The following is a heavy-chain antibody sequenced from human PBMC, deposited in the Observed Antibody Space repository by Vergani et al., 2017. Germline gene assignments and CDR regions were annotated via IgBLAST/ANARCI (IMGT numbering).Heavy chain of an antibody. D-gene: IGHD4-11*01. Sequence: EVQLVESGGGLVKPGGSLRLSCAASGFTFSSYSMNWVRQAPGKGLEWVSSISSSSIYIYYADSVKGRFTITRDTAKNSLYLQMNSLRAEDTAVYYCARDDSFDPWGQGTLVTVSS. V-gene: IGHV3-21*01. J-gene: IGHJ5*02. CDR2: ISSSSIYI. CDR1: GFTFSSYS. CDR3: ARDDSFDP.